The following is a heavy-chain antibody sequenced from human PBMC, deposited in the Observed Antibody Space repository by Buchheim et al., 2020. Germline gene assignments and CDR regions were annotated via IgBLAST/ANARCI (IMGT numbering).Heavy chain of an antibody. CDR1: GFTFSIYE. J-gene: IGHJ4*02. CDR3: AREGISGVDY. Sequence: EVQLVESGGGLVQAGGSLRLSCATSGFTFSIYEMNWVRQAPGKGLEWVSRISSSGDSIHYADIVQGRFTTSRDSAKNSLSLQMSSLRIEDTAIYYCAREGISGVDYWGQGTL. CDR2: ISSSGDSI. V-gene: IGHV3-48*03. D-gene: IGHD3-10*01.